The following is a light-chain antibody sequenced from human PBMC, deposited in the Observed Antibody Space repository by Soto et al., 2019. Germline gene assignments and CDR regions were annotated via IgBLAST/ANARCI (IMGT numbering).Light chain of an antibody. CDR1: QSVSSSR. J-gene: IGKJ1*01. CDR3: QQDGTSPTT. CDR2: GIF. Sequence: EIVLTQSPGTLSLSPGERATLSCRASQSVSSSRLAWYQHKPGQAPRLLIYGIFRRSTGIPDRFSGSGSGTDFTLSISRLEPEDFAVYYCQQDGTSPTTFGQVTKVEIK. V-gene: IGKV3-20*01.